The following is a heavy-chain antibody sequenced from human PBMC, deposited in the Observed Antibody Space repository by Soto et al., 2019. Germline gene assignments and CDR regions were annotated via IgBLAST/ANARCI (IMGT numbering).Heavy chain of an antibody. J-gene: IGHJ5*01. D-gene: IGHD2-8*01. CDR3: ARDLGPPNWFDS. Sequence: QVQLVQSGAEMKQPGASVKVSCKTSRYAFSGYRLSWVRQGPGQGLEWMGWISGYNGNTDYAQKFQGRVTMTTDTSTSTAYMELRSLRSDDTAVYYCARDLGPPNWFDSWGQGTLVTVSS. V-gene: IGHV1-18*01. CDR2: ISGYNGNT. CDR1: RYAFSGYR.